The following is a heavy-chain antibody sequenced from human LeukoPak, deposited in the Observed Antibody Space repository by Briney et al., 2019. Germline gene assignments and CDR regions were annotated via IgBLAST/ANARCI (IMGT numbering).Heavy chain of an antibody. J-gene: IGHJ4*02. D-gene: IGHD3-3*01. CDR1: GGTFSSYA. Sequence: SVKVSCKASGGTFSSYAISWVRQAPGQGLERMGRIIPIFGTANYAQKFQGRVTITTDESTSTAYMELSSLRSEDTAVYYCARTKYPYYDFWSGYFDYWRQGTLVTVSS. V-gene: IGHV1-69*05. CDR3: ARTKYPYYDFWSGYFDY. CDR2: IIPIFGTA.